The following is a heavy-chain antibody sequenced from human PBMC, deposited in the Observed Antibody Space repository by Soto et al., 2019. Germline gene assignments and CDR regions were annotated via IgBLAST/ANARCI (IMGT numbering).Heavy chain of an antibody. CDR1: CVSISSGNW. Sequence: ETLSLTCSVSCVSISSGNWWTWVRQTPQRGLEYIGEIFHDGTANYYPSFERRVAISVETSKNQFSLKLTSVTAADTAIYCCARLVYETRLNYMYFDFWGQGALVTV. J-gene: IGHJ4*02. D-gene: IGHD2-8*01. CDR3: ARLVYETRLNYMYFDF. V-gene: IGHV4-4*01. CDR2: IFHDGTA.